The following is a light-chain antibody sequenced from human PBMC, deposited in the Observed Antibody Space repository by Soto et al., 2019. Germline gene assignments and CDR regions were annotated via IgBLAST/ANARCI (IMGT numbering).Light chain of an antibody. CDR2: DVS. J-gene: IGLJ1*01. V-gene: IGLV2-14*03. CDR1: SSDVGAYKY. CDR3: HSYTGSNTYV. Sequence: SVLTQPASVSGSPGQSITISCTGTSSDVGAYKYVSWFQQHPGKAPKLMIFDVSSRPSGVSDRFSGSKSGNTASLTIAGLQAEDEADYYCHSYTGSNTYVFGTGTKVTVL.